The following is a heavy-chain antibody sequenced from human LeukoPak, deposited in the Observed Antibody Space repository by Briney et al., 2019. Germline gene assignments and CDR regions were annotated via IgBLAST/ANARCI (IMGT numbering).Heavy chain of an antibody. J-gene: IGHJ4*02. CDR3: AKDAIGQYRPYYFDC. CDR2: ISGSGEST. Sequence: GGPLRLSCAASGFTFSSFAMSWVRRAPGKGLEWVSSISGSGESTYYADYVKGRFTVSRDNSKNTVNLQLNSLRAEDTAVYYCAKDAIGQYRPYYFDCWGQGTLVTVSS. D-gene: IGHD3-16*02. CDR1: GFTFSSFA. V-gene: IGHV3-23*01.